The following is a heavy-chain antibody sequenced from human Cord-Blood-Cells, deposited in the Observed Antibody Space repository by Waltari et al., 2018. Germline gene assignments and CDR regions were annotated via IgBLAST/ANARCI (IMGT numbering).Heavy chain of an antibody. CDR1: GGSFSGYY. V-gene: IGHV4-34*01. CDR3: APSGGDPGYFDY. J-gene: IGHJ4*02. CDR2: INHSGST. Sequence: QVQLQQWGAGLLKPSETLSLTCAVYGGSFSGYYWSWIRQPPGKGLEWIGEINHSGSTNYNPSLKSRVTISVDTSKNQFSLKLSSVTAADTAVYYCAPSGGDPGYFDYWGQGTLVTVSS. D-gene: IGHD1-26*01.